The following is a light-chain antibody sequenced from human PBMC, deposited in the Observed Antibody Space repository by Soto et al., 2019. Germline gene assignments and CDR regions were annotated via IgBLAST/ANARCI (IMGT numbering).Light chain of an antibody. J-gene: IGKJ4*01. CDR3: QQYKSFIS. CDR1: HDINIY. V-gene: IGKV1-33*01. Sequence: DIQMTQSPSSLFASVGDRVTITCQASHDINIYLNWFQHKPGKAPNLLIHDASTLQTGVPSRFSGSGSGTDFTFTISSLQDDDFGTYYCQQYKSFISFGGGTKVEIK. CDR2: DAS.